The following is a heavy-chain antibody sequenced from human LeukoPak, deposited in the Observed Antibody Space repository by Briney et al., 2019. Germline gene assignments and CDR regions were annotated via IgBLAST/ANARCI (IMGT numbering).Heavy chain of an antibody. V-gene: IGHV4-34*01. D-gene: IGHD3-22*01. CDR1: GGSFSGYY. CDR2: INHSGST. Sequence: SETLSRTCAVYGGSFSGYYWSWIRQPPGKGLEWIGEINHSGSTNYNPSLKSRVTISVDTSKNQFSLKLSSVTAADTAVYYCARGPHTGVNYYDSSGYYYWGQGTLVTVSS. J-gene: IGHJ4*02. CDR3: ARGPHTGVNYYDSSGYYY.